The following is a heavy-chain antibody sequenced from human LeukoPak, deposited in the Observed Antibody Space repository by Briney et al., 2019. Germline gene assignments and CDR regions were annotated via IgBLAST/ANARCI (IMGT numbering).Heavy chain of an antibody. CDR1: RGSIISYY. V-gene: IGHV4-59*08. D-gene: IGHD1-26*01. Sequence: SETLSLTCTVARGSIISYYWSWIRQPPGKVREWIAYVNYSGSTNYNPSLKSRVTISVATSKDQFSLKLNSVTAADTAVYYCARHRGQDGTLDYWGQGTLVTVSS. CDR2: VNYSGST. J-gene: IGHJ4*02. CDR3: ARHRGQDGTLDY.